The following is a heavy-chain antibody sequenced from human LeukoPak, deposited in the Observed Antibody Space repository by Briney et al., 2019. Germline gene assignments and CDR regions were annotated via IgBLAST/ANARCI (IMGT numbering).Heavy chain of an antibody. Sequence: GGSLRLSCAASGFTFSSYAMSWVRQAPGKGLEWVSSISSSSSYIYYADSVKGRFTISRDNAKNSLYLQMNSLRAEDTAVYYCARDWPQYSNKLDYYYYYYMDVWGKGTTVTVSS. J-gene: IGHJ6*03. CDR1: GFTFSSYA. V-gene: IGHV3-21*01. D-gene: IGHD4-11*01. CDR3: ARDWPQYSNKLDYYYYYYMDV. CDR2: ISSSSSYI.